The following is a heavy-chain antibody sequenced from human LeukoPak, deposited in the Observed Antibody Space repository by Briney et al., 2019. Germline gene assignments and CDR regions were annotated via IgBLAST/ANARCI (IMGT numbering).Heavy chain of an antibody. CDR2: ISAYNGNT. V-gene: IGHV1-18*01. Sequence: ASVKVSCKASGYTFTSYGISWVRQAPGQGLEWMGWISAYNGNTNYAQKLQGRVTMTTDTSTSTAYMELRSLRSDDTAVYYCAREYSSSWQNWFDPWGQGTLVTVSS. CDR1: GYTFTSYG. J-gene: IGHJ5*02. D-gene: IGHD6-13*01. CDR3: AREYSSSWQNWFDP.